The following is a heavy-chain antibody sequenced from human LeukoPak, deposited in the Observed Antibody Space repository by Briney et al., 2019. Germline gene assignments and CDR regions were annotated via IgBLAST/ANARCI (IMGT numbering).Heavy chain of an antibody. CDR3: AREPGGSYCYYYIDL. CDR1: GGSISSGDYY. Sequence: SETLSLTCTVSGGSISSGDYYWSWIRQPPGKGLEWIGYIYYSGSTYYNPSLKGRVSISVDTSNNQFSLKLSSVTAADTAVYYCAREPGGSYCYYYIDLWGKGTTVTVSS. J-gene: IGHJ6*03. D-gene: IGHD1-26*01. V-gene: IGHV4-30-4*08. CDR2: IYYSGST.